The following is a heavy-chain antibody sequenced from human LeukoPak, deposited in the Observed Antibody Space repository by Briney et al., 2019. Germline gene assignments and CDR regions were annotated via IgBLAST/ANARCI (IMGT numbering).Heavy chain of an antibody. CDR3: AKVRQFYGDFDY. D-gene: IGHD4-17*01. J-gene: IGHJ4*02. CDR1: GFTFSSYA. CDR2: ISGSGGST. V-gene: IGHV3-23*01. Sequence: GGSLRLSCAASGFTFSSYAMSWVRQAPGKGLEWVSAISGSGGSTYYADSVKGRFTISSDNSKNTLYLQMNSLRAEDTAVYYCAKVRQFYGDFDYWGQGTLVTVSS.